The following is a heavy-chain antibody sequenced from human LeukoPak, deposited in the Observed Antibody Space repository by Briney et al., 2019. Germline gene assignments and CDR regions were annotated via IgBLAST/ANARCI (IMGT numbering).Heavy chain of an antibody. J-gene: IGHJ5*02. D-gene: IGHD2-15*01. Sequence: PSETLSLTCAVYGGSFNGYYWSWIRQPPGKGLEWIGEINHSGSTYYNPSLKSRVIISVDTSKKQFSLKVRSVTAADTAVYYCARHTGYCSGGSCYSWVLFRGGWFDPWGQGTLVTVSS. V-gene: IGHV4-34*01. CDR3: ARHTGYCSGGSCYSWVLFRGGWFDP. CDR1: GGSFNGYY. CDR2: INHSGST.